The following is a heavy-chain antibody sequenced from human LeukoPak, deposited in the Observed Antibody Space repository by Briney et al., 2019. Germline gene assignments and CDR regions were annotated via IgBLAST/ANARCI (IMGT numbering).Heavy chain of an antibody. CDR3: AKDLSGWFGELFDY. J-gene: IGHJ4*02. CDR1: GFTFSSYS. CDR2: ITSSGGTI. D-gene: IGHD3-10*01. Sequence: GGSLRLSCVASGFTFSSYSMNWVRQAPGKGLEWVSFITSSGGTIYYADSVKGRFTISRDNAKNSLYLQMKSLRVEDTAVYYCAKDLSGWFGELFDYWGQGTLVTVSS. V-gene: IGHV3-48*04.